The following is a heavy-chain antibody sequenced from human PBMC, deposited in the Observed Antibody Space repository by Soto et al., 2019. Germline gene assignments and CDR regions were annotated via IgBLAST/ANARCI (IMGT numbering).Heavy chain of an antibody. Sequence: EVQLVESGGVLVQPGGSLRLSCAASGFPFSTYWMHWVRQGPGKGLVWVSRINGDGRTTTYADSVKGRFTISRDNAKNTLYLQMNSLGAEDTAVYYCARMFYQEGSVDRHFDYWGQGTLVTVAS. J-gene: IGHJ4*02. V-gene: IGHV3-74*01. CDR3: ARMFYQEGSVDRHFDY. CDR2: INGDGRTT. D-gene: IGHD2-15*01. CDR1: GFPFSTYW.